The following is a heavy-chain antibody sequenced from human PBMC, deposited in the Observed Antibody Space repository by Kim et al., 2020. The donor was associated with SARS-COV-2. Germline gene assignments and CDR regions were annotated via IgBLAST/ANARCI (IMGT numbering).Heavy chain of an antibody. CDR3: AREFLTGYYSYFDY. J-gene: IGHJ4*02. CDR1: GGSFSGYY. D-gene: IGHD3-9*01. Sequence: SETLSLTCAVYGGSFSGYYWSWIRQPPGKGLEWIGEINHSGSTNYNPSLKSRVTISVDTSKNQFSLKLSSVTAADTAVYYCAREFLTGYYSYFDYWGQGT. V-gene: IGHV4-34*01. CDR2: INHSGST.